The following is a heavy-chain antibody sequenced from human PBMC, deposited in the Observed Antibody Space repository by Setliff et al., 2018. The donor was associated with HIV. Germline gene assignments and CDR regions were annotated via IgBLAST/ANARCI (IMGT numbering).Heavy chain of an antibody. CDR2: INPNSGGT. J-gene: IGHJ4*02. D-gene: IGHD1-26*01. V-gene: IGHV1-2*02. CDR1: GGTFSSFA. Sequence: ASVKVSCKTSGGTFSSFAVSWVRQAPGQGLEWMGWINPNSGGTNYAQKFQGRVTMTRDTSISTAYMELSSLTSDDTAVYYCARQATKSFFDYWGQGALVTVSS. CDR3: ARQATKSFFDY.